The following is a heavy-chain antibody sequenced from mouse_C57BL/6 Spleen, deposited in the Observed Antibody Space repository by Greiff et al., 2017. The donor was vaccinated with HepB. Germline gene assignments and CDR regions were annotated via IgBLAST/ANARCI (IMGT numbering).Heavy chain of an antibody. J-gene: IGHJ3*01. V-gene: IGHV6-3*01. Sequence: EVQLVESGGGLVQPGGSMKLSCVASGFTFSNYWMNWVRQSPEKGLEWVAQIRLKSDNYATHYAESVKGRFTISRDDSKSSVYLQMNNLRAEDTGIYYCTGYDYDKAWFAYWGQGTLVTVSA. CDR1: GFTFSNYW. D-gene: IGHD2-4*01. CDR2: IRLKSDNYAT. CDR3: TGYDYDKAWFAY.